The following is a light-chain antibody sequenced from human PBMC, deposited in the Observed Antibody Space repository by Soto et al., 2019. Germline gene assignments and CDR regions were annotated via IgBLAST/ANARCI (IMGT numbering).Light chain of an antibody. CDR1: QSINSE. J-gene: IGKJ2*01. Sequence: EIVMTPSQATLSLSPGERTALSCRASQSINSELAWYQQKPGQPPTLLIYGASTRATGVPARFGGRECGADSPLTISVLPSEDFAYYYCQQGRTWPLTFGQGTRLEIK. CDR2: GAS. V-gene: IGKV3-15*01. CDR3: QQGRTWPLT.